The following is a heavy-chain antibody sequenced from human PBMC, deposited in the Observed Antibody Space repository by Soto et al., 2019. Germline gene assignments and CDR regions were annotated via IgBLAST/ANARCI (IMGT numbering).Heavy chain of an antibody. Sequence: SETLSLTCSVSGASVTSDSYHWTWIRQPPGKGLEWIGQTGSTNYNPSLKSRITISVDTSKNQFSLNLDSVTAADTAIYYCAIYKAGAGGNGFWGQGTLVTVSS. D-gene: IGHD6-19*01. CDR2: TGST. V-gene: IGHV4-61*01. J-gene: IGHJ4*02. CDR1: GASVTSDSYH. CDR3: AIYKAGAGGNGF.